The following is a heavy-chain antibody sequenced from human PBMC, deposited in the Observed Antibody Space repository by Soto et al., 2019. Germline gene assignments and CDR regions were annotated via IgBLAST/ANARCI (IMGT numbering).Heavy chain of an antibody. V-gene: IGHV5-10-1*01. J-gene: IGHJ4*02. CDR3: ARVPVPYSSGYVNAPQPVEY. Sequence: PGESLKISCKGSGYSFTSYWISWVRQMPGKGLEWMGRIDPRDSYTNYSPSFQGHVTISADKPISTAYLQWSSLKASDTAMYYGARVPVPYSSGYVNAPQPVEYWGRGTLVTVSS. CDR1: GYSFTSYW. CDR2: IDPRDSYT. D-gene: IGHD3-22*01.